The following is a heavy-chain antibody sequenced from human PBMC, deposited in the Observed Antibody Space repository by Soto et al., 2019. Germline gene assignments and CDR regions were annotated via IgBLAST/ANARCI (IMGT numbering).Heavy chain of an antibody. CDR2: IYHSGST. CDR3: ASVRGGYYYAMDV. D-gene: IGHD3-10*02. Sequence: SATLSLTCAIPGGSIGSNNWWSWVRQPPGKGLEWIGEIYHSGSTNYNPSLKSRVTISVDKSKNQFSLKLSSVTAADTAVYYCASVRGGYYYAMDVWGQGTTVT. V-gene: IGHV4-4*02. J-gene: IGHJ6*02. CDR1: GGSIGSNNW.